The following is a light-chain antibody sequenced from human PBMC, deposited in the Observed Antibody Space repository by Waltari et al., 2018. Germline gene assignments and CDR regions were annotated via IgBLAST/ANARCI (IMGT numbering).Light chain of an antibody. V-gene: IGLV2-14*01. CDR1: DSHVGAYDF. J-gene: IGLJ1*01. CDR2: EVS. Sequence: QSALTQPTSVSGSPGQSITISCSGTDSHVGAYDFVSWYQQPPGKAPHLISYEVSNRPSGISNRFSASKSGNTASLTISGLQAEDEADYYCSSYTTSSAPGVFGTGTRVTVL. CDR3: SSYTTSSAPGV.